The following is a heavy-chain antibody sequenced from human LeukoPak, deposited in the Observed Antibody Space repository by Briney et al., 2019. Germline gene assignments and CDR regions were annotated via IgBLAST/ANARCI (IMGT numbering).Heavy chain of an antibody. V-gene: IGHV1-2*02. CDR2: INPNSGGT. D-gene: IGHD6-13*01. CDR1: GYTFTGYY. Sequence: ASVKVSCKASGYTFTGYYMHWVRQAPGQGLEWMGYINPNSGGTNYAQKFQGRVTMTRDTSISTAYMELSRLRSDDTAVYYCASDHRIWRPYSSSWYFRYWGQGTLVTVSS. CDR3: ASDHRIWRPYSSSWYFRY. J-gene: IGHJ4*02.